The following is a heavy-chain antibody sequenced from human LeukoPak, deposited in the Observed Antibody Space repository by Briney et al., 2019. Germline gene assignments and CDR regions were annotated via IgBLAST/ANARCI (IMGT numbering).Heavy chain of an antibody. V-gene: IGHV3-49*03. CDR1: GFTFGDYA. D-gene: IGHD3-22*01. J-gene: IGHJ3*02. Sequence: PGRSLRLSCIASGFTFGDYAISWFRQAPGKGLEWVGCIRSKAYGATTEYAASVKGRFTISRDDSKSIAYLQMNSLKTEDTAVYYCSRGGMIVVVITSDDAFDMWGQGTMVTVSS. CDR2: IRSKAYGATT. CDR3: SRGGMIVVVITSDDAFDM.